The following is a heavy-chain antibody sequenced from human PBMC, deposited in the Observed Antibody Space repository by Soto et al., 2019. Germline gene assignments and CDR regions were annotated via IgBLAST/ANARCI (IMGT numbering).Heavy chain of an antibody. CDR1: GFTFSSYW. CDR3: ARRRITMVRGVIKPDAFDI. Sequence: EVQLVESGGGLVQPGGSLRLSCAASGFTFSSYWMSWVRQAPGKGLEWVANIKQDGSEKYYVDSVKGRFTISRDNAKNLLYLQMNSLRAEDTAVYYCARRRITMVRGVIKPDAFDIWGQGTMVTVSS. D-gene: IGHD3-10*01. J-gene: IGHJ3*02. CDR2: IKQDGSEK. V-gene: IGHV3-7*01.